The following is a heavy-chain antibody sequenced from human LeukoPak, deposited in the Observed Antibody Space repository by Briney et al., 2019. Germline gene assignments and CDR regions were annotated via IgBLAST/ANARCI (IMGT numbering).Heavy chain of an antibody. Sequence: SETLSLTCTISGDSISSSSYYWGWIRQPPGKGLEWIGDIYYRGSTYYNPSLNSRVSISIDTSNNQFSLTLNSVTAADTALYFCARRRYYDSTGYWDWGQGTLVTVSS. V-gene: IGHV4-39*01. CDR3: ARRRYYDSTGYWD. CDR2: IYYRGST. CDR1: GDSISSSSYY. D-gene: IGHD3-22*01. J-gene: IGHJ1*01.